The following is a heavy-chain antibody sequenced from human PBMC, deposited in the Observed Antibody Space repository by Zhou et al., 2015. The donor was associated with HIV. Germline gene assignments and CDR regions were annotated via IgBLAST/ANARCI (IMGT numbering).Heavy chain of an antibody. D-gene: IGHD3-3*01. CDR1: GYTFTSYD. Sequence: QVQLVQSGAEVKKPGASVKVSCKASGYTFTSYDINWVRQATGQGLEWMGWMNPNSGNTGYAQKFQGRVTMTRNTSISTAYMELSSLRSEDTAVYYCARGPVLRFLFKNWFDPWAREPWSPSPQ. CDR3: ARGPVLRFLFKNWFDP. J-gene: IGHJ5*02. V-gene: IGHV1-8*01. CDR2: MNPNSGNT.